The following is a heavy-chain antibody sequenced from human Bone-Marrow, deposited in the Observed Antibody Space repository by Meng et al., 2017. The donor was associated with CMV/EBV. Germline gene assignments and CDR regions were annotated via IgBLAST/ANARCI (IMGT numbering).Heavy chain of an antibody. CDR2: IYSGGST. Sequence: MQLVESGGGVVQPGGSLRLSCVASGFTVSSNYMSWVRQAPGKGLEWVSVIYSGGSTYYADSVKGRFTISRDNSKNTLYLQMNSLRAEDTAVYYCAREDSSGYYDYWGQGTLVTVSS. D-gene: IGHD3-22*01. CDR1: GFTVSSNY. J-gene: IGHJ4*02. V-gene: IGHV3-66*02. CDR3: AREDSSGYYDY.